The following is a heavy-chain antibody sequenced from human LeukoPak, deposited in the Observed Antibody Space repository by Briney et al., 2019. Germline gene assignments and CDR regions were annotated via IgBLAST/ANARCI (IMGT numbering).Heavy chain of an antibody. CDR3: ARDGAGTYLPDY. D-gene: IGHD3-10*01. V-gene: IGHV3-11*04. CDR1: GFTFSDYY. Sequence: GGSLRLSCAASGFTFSDYYVSWIRQAPGKGLEWVSYISSSGSTIYYADSVKGRFTISRDNAKNSLYLQMNSLRPEDTALYFCARDGAGTYLPDYWGQGILVTVSS. J-gene: IGHJ4*02. CDR2: ISSSGSTI.